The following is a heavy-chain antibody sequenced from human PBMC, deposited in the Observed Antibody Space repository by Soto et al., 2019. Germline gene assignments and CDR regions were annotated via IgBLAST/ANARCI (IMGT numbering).Heavy chain of an antibody. D-gene: IGHD2-21*02. J-gene: IGHJ4*02. CDR2: ISGSVGST. CDR3: AKTRFGVVTYFDY. Sequence: EVRLLESGGGLVQPGGSLRLSCAASGFTFTSYAMSWVRQAPGKGLEWVSAISGSVGSTYYADSVKGRFTISRDNSKNTLYLQMNSRRVEDTAVYYCAKTRFGVVTYFDYWGQGTLVTVSS. V-gene: IGHV3-23*01. CDR1: GFTFTSYA.